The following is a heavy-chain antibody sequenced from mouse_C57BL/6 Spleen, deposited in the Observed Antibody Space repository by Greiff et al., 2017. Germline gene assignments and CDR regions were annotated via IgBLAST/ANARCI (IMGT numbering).Heavy chain of an antibody. CDR2: INPSNGGT. CDR3: ARGGIYYDYDDFAY. D-gene: IGHD2-4*01. J-gene: IGHJ3*01. Sequence: QFQLQQPGTELVKPGASVKLSCKASGYTFTSYWMHWVKQRPGHGLEWIGNINPSNGGTNYNEKFKSKATLTVDKSSSTAYMQLSSLTSEASAVYYCARGGIYYDYDDFAYWGQGTLVTVSA. CDR1: GYTFTSYW. V-gene: IGHV1-53*01.